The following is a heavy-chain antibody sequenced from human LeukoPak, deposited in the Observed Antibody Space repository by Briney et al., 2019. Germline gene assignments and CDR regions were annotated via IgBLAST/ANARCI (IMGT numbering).Heavy chain of an antibody. CDR2: FDPEVGET. D-gene: IGHD3-22*01. CDR3: AAFYYDSSRFSYYFDY. Sequence: ASVRVSCKASGYRLTELAMHWVRQAPGKGLEWMGGFDPEVGETLYAQKFQGRVTMTEDTSTDTAYMELSSLKSEDTAVYFCAAFYYDSSRFSYYFDYWGQGTLVTDSS. V-gene: IGHV1-24*01. J-gene: IGHJ4*02. CDR1: GYRLTELA.